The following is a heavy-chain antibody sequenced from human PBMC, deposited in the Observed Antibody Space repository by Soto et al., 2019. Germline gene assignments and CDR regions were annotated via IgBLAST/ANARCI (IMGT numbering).Heavy chain of an antibody. D-gene: IGHD3-10*01. V-gene: IGHV1-8*01. CDR2: MNPDSGNT. CDR1: GYTFTSYD. Sequence: GASVKVSCKASGYTFTSYDINWVRQATGQGPEWMGWMNPDSGNTGYVQKFQGRVTMTRNTAISTAYTELSSLRSEDTAVYYCARSVGGSNVNFDYWGQGTLVTSPQ. J-gene: IGHJ4*02. CDR3: ARSVGGSNVNFDY.